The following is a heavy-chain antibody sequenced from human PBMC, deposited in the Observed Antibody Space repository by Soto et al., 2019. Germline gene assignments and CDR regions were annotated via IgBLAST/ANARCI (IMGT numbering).Heavy chain of an antibody. V-gene: IGHV3-30-3*01. D-gene: IGHD6-19*01. Sequence: GGSLSLSCAASGFTFSSYAMHWVRQAPGKGLEWVAVISYDGSNKYYADSVKGRFTISRDNSKNTLYLQMNSLRAEDTAVYYCARDNGSGWPNYYYYGMDVWGQGTTVTVSS. CDR3: ARDNGSGWPNYYYYGMDV. J-gene: IGHJ6*02. CDR1: GFTFSSYA. CDR2: ISYDGSNK.